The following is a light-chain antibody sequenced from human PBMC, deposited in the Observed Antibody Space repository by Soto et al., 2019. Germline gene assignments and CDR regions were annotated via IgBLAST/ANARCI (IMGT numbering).Light chain of an antibody. CDR3: CSYAGSDSWV. V-gene: IGLV2-23*02. CDR2: EVS. Sequence: QSALTQPASVSGSPGQSITISCTGTSSDVGSYKFVSWYQQHPGKAPNLMIYEVSKRPSGVSNRFSGSKSGNTASLTISGLQAGDEADYYCCSYAGSDSWVFGRGTQVTVL. J-gene: IGLJ3*02. CDR1: SSDVGSYKF.